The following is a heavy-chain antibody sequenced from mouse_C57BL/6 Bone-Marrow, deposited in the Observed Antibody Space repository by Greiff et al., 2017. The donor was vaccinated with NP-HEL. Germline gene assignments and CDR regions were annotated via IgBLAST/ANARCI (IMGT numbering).Heavy chain of an antibody. V-gene: IGHV1-72*01. CDR2: IDPNSGGT. J-gene: IGHJ2*01. CDR1: GYTFTSYW. CDR3: ARGTTVVGYYFDY. D-gene: IGHD1-1*01. Sequence: VQRVESGAELVKPGASVKLSCKASGYTFTSYWMHWVKQRPGRGLEWIGRIDPNSGGTKYNEKFKSKATLTVDKPSSTAYMQLSSLTSEDSAVYYCARGTTVVGYYFDYWGQGTTLTVSS.